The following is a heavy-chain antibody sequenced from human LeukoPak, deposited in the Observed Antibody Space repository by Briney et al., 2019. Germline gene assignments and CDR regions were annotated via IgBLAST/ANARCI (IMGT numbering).Heavy chain of an antibody. CDR3: TRHVDFVSVPSDYYMDV. CDR1: GYTFTSYD. J-gene: IGHJ6*03. D-gene: IGHD2-15*01. Sequence: ASVKVSCKASGYTFTSYDINWVRQATGQGLEWMGWMNPNSGNTGYAQKFQGRVTITRNTSISTAYMELSSLRSEDTAVYYCTRHVDFVSVPSDYYMDVWGKGTTVTVSS. CDR2: MNPNSGNT. V-gene: IGHV1-8*03.